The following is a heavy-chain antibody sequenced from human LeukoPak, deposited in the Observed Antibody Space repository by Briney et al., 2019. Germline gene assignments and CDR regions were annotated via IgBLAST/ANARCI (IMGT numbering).Heavy chain of an antibody. V-gene: IGHV1-18*01. CDR2: ISAYNGNT. J-gene: IGHJ6*02. D-gene: IGHD1-20*01. Sequence: GASVKVSCKASGYTFTSYGISWVRQAPGRGLEWMGWISAYNGNTNYAQKLQGRVTMTTDTSTSTAYMELRSLRSDDTAVYYCARDRANNWSPQYYGMDVWGQGTTVTVSS. CDR1: GYTFTSYG. CDR3: ARDRANNWSPQYYGMDV.